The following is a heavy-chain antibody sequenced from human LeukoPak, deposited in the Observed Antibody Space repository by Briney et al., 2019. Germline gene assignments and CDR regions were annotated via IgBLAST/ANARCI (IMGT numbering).Heavy chain of an antibody. Sequence: GGSLRLSCAASGFTFSSYSMNWVRQAPGKGLEWVSSISSSSSYIYYADTVKGRFTISRDNAKNSLYLQMNSLRAEDTAVYYCARVGYGSSWSTLDYWGQGTLVTVSS. J-gene: IGHJ4*02. CDR2: ISSSSSYI. CDR1: GFTFSSYS. V-gene: IGHV3-21*01. D-gene: IGHD6-13*01. CDR3: ARVGYGSSWSTLDY.